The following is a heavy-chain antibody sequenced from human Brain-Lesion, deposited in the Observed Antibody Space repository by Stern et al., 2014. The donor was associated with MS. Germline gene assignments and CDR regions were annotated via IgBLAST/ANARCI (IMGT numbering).Heavy chain of an antibody. J-gene: IGHJ5*01. D-gene: IGHD3-10*01. Sequence: VQLEDPGGGLVQPGGSLRLSCAASGFTFSNYWMHWVRQAPGKGLVWVSRVNNDGRRTSYADSVKGRFTMSRDNAKNTLYLQMNSLRVEDTAIYYCARGERWFDSWGQGTLVTVSS. CDR1: GFTFSNYW. V-gene: IGHV3-74*02. CDR3: ARGERWFDS. CDR2: VNNDGRRT.